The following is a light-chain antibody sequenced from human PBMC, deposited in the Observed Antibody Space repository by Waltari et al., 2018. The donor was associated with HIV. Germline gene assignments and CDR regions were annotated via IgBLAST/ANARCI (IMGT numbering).Light chain of an antibody. J-gene: IGLJ2*01. CDR3: QSYDISLSGWV. CDR1: SSNIGAGFD. V-gene: IGLV1-40*01. Sequence: QSVLTQPPSVSGAPGQRVTISCTGTSSNIGAGFDVHWYQQLPGTVPKVLIYNTTARPSGVPDRFSGSKSATSASLAITGLQAEDEANYYCQSYDISLSGWVFGGGTKLTVL. CDR2: NTT.